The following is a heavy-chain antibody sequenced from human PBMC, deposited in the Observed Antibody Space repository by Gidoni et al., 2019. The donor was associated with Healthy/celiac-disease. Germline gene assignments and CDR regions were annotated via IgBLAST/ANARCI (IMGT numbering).Heavy chain of an antibody. Sequence: EVQLLESGGGLVQPGGSLILSCAASGFTFSSYSMSWVRQAPGKGLEWVSAMSGSGGRTYYEDSVKGRFTISRDNSKNTRYLQMNSLRAEDTAGYYCAKLGKDAFDIWGQGTMVTVSS. J-gene: IGHJ3*02. D-gene: IGHD3-16*01. CDR3: AKLGKDAFDI. CDR2: MSGSGGRT. V-gene: IGHV3-23*01. CDR1: GFTFSSYS.